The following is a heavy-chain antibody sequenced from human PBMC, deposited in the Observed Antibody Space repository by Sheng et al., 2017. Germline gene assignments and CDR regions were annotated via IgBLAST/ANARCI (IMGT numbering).Heavy chain of an antibody. V-gene: IGHV3-30*04. CDR1: GFTFSSYA. Sequence: QVQLVESGGGVVQPGRSLRLSCAASGFTFSSYAMHWVRQAPGKGLEWVAVISYDGSNKYYADSVKGRFTISRDNSKNTLYLQMNSLRAEDTAVYYCANSHCSSTSCPGDYFDSWGQGTLVTVSS. CDR3: ANSHCSSTSCPGDYFDS. J-gene: IGHJ4*02. CDR2: ISYDGSNK. D-gene: IGHD2-2*01.